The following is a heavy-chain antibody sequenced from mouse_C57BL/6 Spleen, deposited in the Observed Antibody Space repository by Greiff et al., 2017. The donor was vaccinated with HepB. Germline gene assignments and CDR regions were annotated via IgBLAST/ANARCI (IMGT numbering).Heavy chain of an antibody. V-gene: IGHV1-22*01. J-gene: IGHJ1*03. CDR3: ARRFGRSYWYFDV. Sequence: EVQRVESGPELVKPGASVKMSCKASGYTFTDYNMHWVKQSHGKSLEWIGYINPNNGGTSYNQKFKGKATLTVNKSSSTAYMELRSLTSEDSAVYYCARRFGRSYWYFDVWGTGTTVTVSS. D-gene: IGHD1-1*02. CDR2: INPNNGGT. CDR1: GYTFTDYN.